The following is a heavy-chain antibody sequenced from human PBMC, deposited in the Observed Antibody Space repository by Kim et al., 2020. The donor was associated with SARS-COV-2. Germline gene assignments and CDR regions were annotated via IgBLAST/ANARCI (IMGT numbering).Heavy chain of an antibody. CDR3: ARSSSGWYKGFDWFDP. Sequence: SETLSLTCAVYGGSFSGYYWSWIRQLPGKGLEWIGEINHSGSTNYNPSLKSRVTISVDTSKNQFSLKLSSVTAADTAVYYCARSSSGWYKGFDWFDPWGQGTLVTVSS. CDR1: GGSFSGYY. J-gene: IGHJ5*02. D-gene: IGHD6-19*01. CDR2: INHSGST. V-gene: IGHV4-34*01.